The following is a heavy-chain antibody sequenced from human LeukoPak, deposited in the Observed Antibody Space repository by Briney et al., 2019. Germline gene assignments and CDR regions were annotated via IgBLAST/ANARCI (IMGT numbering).Heavy chain of an antibody. J-gene: IGHJ4*02. D-gene: IGHD1-26*01. CDR2: ISASGVST. Sequence: GGSLRLSCTDSTFTYNNYGMSWVRQAPGKGLEWVSGISASGVSTDYADSVKGRFTISRDNSRNTLYLQMSSLRVEDTAIYYCAKVLSGSYHAYYFDSWGQGTLVTVSS. CDR3: AKVLSGSYHAYYFDS. V-gene: IGHV3-23*01. CDR1: TFTYNNYG.